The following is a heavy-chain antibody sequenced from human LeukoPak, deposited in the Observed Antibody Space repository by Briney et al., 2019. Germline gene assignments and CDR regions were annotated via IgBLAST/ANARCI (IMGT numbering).Heavy chain of an antibody. D-gene: IGHD6-19*01. CDR2: ISGSGGST. Sequence: GGSLRLSCAASGFTFSSYAMNWVRQAPGKGLEWDSAISGSGGSTYYADSVKGRFTISRDNSKNTLYLQMNSLRAEDTAVYYCARAGYSSGLPDYWGQGTLVTVSS. V-gene: IGHV3-23*01. J-gene: IGHJ4*02. CDR3: ARAGYSSGLPDY. CDR1: GFTFSSYA.